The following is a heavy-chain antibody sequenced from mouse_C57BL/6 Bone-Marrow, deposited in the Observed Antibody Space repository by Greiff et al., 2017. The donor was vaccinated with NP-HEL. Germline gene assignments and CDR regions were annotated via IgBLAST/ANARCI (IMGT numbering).Heavy chain of an antibody. CDR1: GYAFSSYW. V-gene: IGHV1-80*01. Sequence: VQLQQSGAELVKPGASVKISCKASGYAFSSYWMNWVKQRPGKGLEWIGQIYPGDGDTNYNGKFKGKATLTADKSSSTAYMQLSSLTSEDSAVYFCARWDYYGRPWYFDVWGTGTTVTVSS. CDR2: IYPGDGDT. J-gene: IGHJ1*03. CDR3: ARWDYYGRPWYFDV. D-gene: IGHD1-1*01.